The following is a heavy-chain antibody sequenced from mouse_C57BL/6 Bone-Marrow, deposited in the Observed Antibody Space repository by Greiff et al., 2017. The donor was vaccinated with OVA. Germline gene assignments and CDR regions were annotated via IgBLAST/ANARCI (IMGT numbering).Heavy chain of an antibody. CDR1: GYTFTDYE. Sequence: VQLVESGAELVRPGASVTLSCKASGYTFTDYEMHWVKQPPVHGLEWIGAIDPETGGTAYNQKFKGKAILTADKSSSTAYMELRSLTSEDSAVYYCTRSYSNYGDFDYWGQGTTLTVSS. V-gene: IGHV1-15*01. J-gene: IGHJ2*01. CDR2: IDPETGGT. CDR3: TRSYSNYGDFDY. D-gene: IGHD2-5*01.